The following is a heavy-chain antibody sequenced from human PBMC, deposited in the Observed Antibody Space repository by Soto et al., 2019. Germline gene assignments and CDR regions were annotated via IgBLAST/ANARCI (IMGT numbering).Heavy chain of an antibody. D-gene: IGHD1-1*01. Sequence: ASVKVSCKASGYSITSYGISWVRQAPGQGLEWMGWISAYNGNTNYAQKLQGRVTMTTDTSTSTAYMELRSLRSDDTAVYYCARDREQLEPNDAFDIWGQGTMVTVSS. CDR3: ARDREQLEPNDAFDI. CDR1: GYSITSYG. J-gene: IGHJ3*02. CDR2: ISAYNGNT. V-gene: IGHV1-18*01.